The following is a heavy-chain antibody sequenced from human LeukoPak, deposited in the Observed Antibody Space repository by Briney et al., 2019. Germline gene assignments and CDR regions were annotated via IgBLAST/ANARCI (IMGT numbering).Heavy chain of an antibody. CDR1: GYTFTGYY. V-gene: IGHV1-2*04. D-gene: IGHD3-3*01. J-gene: IGHJ4*02. Sequence: GASVKVSCKASGYTFTGYYMDWVRQAPGQGLEWMGWINPNSGGTNYAQKFQGWVTMTRDTSISTAYMELSRLRSDDTAVYYCARGDYDFWSGLDYWGQGTLVTVSS. CDR2: INPNSGGT. CDR3: ARGDYDFWSGLDY.